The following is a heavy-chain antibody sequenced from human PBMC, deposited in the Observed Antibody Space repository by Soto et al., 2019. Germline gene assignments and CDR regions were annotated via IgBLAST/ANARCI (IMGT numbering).Heavy chain of an antibody. D-gene: IGHD3-22*01. CDR2: IDPSDSQT. CDR1: GYSFAGYW. Sequence: GESLKISCKGSGYSFAGYWITWVRQKPGKGLEWMGRIDPSDSQTYYSPSFRGHVTISVTKSITTVFLQWSSLSASDTAMYYCARQIYDSDTGPNFQYYFDSWGQGTPVTVSS. CDR3: ARQIYDSDTGPNFQYYFDS. J-gene: IGHJ4*02. V-gene: IGHV5-10-1*01.